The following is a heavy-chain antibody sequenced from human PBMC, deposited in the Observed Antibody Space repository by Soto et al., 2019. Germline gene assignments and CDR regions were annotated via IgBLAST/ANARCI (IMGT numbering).Heavy chain of an antibody. Sequence: GASVKVSCKGSGGTFNSYSIDWMRQAPGQTLEWMGGIIPMTGRPNYAQKFQGRVTFSADTYTRTVYVEVNRLTSEDTAVYYCARRGRESANWFDPWGQGTLVTVSS. V-gene: IGHV1-69*10. CDR3: ARRGRESANWFDP. CDR2: IIPMTGRP. J-gene: IGHJ5*02. CDR1: GGTFNSYS.